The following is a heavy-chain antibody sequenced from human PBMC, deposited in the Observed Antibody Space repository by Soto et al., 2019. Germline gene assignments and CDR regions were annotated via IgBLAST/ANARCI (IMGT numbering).Heavy chain of an antibody. V-gene: IGHV1-46*01. Sequence: GASVKVSCKASGYTFTSYYMHWVRQAPGQGLEWMGIINPSGGSTSYAQKFQGRVTMTRDTSTSTVYMELSSLRSEDTAVYYCARGGSDGYNAYYYYYGMDVWGQGTTVTVSS. CDR2: INPSGGST. CDR3: ARGGSDGYNAYYYYYGMDV. CDR1: GYTFTSYY. D-gene: IGHD5-12*01. J-gene: IGHJ6*02.